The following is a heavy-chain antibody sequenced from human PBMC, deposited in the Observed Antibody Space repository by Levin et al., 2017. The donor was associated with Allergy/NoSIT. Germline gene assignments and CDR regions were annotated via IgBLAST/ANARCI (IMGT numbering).Heavy chain of an antibody. CDR2: ISAYNGNT. CDR1: GYTFTSYG. CDR3: ARVRGSMDYDFWSGYFWFDP. D-gene: IGHD3-3*01. J-gene: IGHJ5*02. Sequence: ASVKVSCKASGYTFTSYGISWVRQAPGQGLEWMGWISAYNGNTNYAQKLQGRVTMTTDTSTSTAYMELRSLRSDDTAVYYCARVRGSMDYDFWSGYFWFDPWGQGTLVTVSS. V-gene: IGHV1-18*01.